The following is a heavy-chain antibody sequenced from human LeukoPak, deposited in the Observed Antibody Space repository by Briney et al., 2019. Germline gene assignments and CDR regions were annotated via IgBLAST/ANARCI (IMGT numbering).Heavy chain of an antibody. D-gene: IGHD4-17*01. CDR2: ITHSGST. CDR3: ASSGLYGDYGSQGYFDL. J-gene: IGHJ2*01. Sequence: SETLSLTCGVYAGSFSGYYWTWIRQSPGKGLEWIGKITHSGSTKYNPSLKSRVTISVDTSKNQFSLKLSSVTAADTAVYYCASSGLYGDYGSQGYFDLWGRGTLVTVSS. CDR1: AGSFSGYY. V-gene: IGHV4-34*01.